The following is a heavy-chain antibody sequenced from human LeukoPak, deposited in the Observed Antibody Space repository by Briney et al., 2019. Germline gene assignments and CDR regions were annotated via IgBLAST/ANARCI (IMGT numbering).Heavy chain of an antibody. Sequence: SETLSLTCTVCGGSISSSNYYWGWIRQPPGEGLEWIGYIYYSGSTYYNPSLKSRVTISVDTSKNQFSLKLSSVTPAHTAVSYFERVGVDTDWFDPWGQGTLVTVSS. J-gene: IGHJ5*02. V-gene: IGHV4-39*07. CDR3: ERVGVDTDWFDP. CDR2: IYYSGST. CDR1: GGSISSSNYY. D-gene: IGHD5-18*01.